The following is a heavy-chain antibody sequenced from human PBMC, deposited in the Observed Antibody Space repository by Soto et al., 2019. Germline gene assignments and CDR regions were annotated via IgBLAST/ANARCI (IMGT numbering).Heavy chain of an antibody. CDR2: IIPIFGTA. Sequence: QVQLVQSGAEVKKPGSSVKVSCKASGGTFSSYAISWVRQAPGQGLEWMGGIIPIFGTANYAQKFQGRVTITADESTSIAYMELSSLRSEDTAVYYCARHPLFGVVIMGAFDIWGQGTMVTVSS. J-gene: IGHJ3*02. CDR1: GGTFSSYA. V-gene: IGHV1-69*01. D-gene: IGHD3-3*01. CDR3: ARHPLFGVVIMGAFDI.